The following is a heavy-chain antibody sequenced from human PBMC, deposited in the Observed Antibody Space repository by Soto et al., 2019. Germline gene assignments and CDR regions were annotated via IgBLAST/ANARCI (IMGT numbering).Heavy chain of an antibody. CDR2: VNHNGRN. V-gene: IGHV4-34*01. D-gene: IGHD6-19*01. CDR1: GGSFSGYF. CDR3: ARGGSSDWEVAFDF. J-gene: IGHJ3*01. Sequence: SETLSLTCDVYGGSFSGYFWNWIRQSPGKGLEWIGKVNHNGRNNYNPSLKSRVTISLDMSKKQISLKLTSVTAADTAVYYCARGGSSDWEVAFDFWGQGTMVTVSS.